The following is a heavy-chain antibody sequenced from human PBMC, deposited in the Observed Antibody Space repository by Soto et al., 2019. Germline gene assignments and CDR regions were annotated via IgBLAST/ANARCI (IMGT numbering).Heavy chain of an antibody. J-gene: IGHJ6*02. CDR1: GYTFTSYA. D-gene: IGHD3-3*01. Sequence: GASVKVSCKTSGYTFTSYAMHWVRQAPGQRLEWMGWINAGNGNTKYSQKFQGRVTITRDTSASTAYMELSSLRSEDTAVYYCARECLGKYDFWSGYYSDTCYYYGMDVWGQGTTVTVSS. V-gene: IGHV1-3*01. CDR2: INAGNGNT. CDR3: ARECLGKYDFWSGYYSDTCYYYGMDV.